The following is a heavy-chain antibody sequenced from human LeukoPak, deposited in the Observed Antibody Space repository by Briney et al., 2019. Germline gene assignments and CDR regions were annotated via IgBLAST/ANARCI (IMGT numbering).Heavy chain of an antibody. V-gene: IGHV3-23*01. D-gene: IGHD5-18*01. CDR2: ISGSGGST. CDR3: AKDLRGYSYYVYYYYYMDV. Sequence: GGSLRLSCAASGFTFSSYAMSWVRQAPGKGLEWVSAISGSGGSTYYADSVKGRFTISRDNSKNTLYLQMNSLRAEDTAVYYGAKDLRGYSYYVYYYYYMDVWGKRTTVTVSS. CDR1: GFTFSSYA. J-gene: IGHJ6*03.